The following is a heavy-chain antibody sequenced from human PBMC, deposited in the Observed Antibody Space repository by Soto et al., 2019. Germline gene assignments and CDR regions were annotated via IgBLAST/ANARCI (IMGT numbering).Heavy chain of an antibody. J-gene: IGHJ4*02. CDR2: IWYDGSNK. CDR3: ARWGIAAGDY. Sequence: QVQLVESGGGVVQPGRSLRLSCAASGFTFSSYGMHWVRQAPGKGLEWVAVIWYDGSNKYYADSVKGRFTISRDNSTTRLYLLMISLRAADAAVYYCARWGIAAGDYWGQGTLVTVSS. D-gene: IGHD6-13*01. V-gene: IGHV3-33*01. CDR1: GFTFSSYG.